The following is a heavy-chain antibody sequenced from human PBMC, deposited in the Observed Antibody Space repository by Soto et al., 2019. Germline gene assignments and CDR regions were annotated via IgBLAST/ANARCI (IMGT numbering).Heavy chain of an antibody. CDR2: IHDSWGT. CDR1: GDSVNSYY. D-gene: IGHD2-2*01. CDR3: ARAPGSSRFKLDY. Sequence: SETLSLTCTVSGDSVNSYYGSWIRQPPGKGLEWIGYIHDSWGTKYNPSLNGRVGISLDTSNNLVSLKLTSVTAADTALYYCARAPGSSRFKLDYWGQGTLVTVSS. J-gene: IGHJ4*02. V-gene: IGHV4-59*02.